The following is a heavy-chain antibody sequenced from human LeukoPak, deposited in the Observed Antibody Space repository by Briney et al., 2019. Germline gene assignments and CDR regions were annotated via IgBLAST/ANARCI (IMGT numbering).Heavy chain of an antibody. CDR2: IWYDGSNK. J-gene: IGHJ4*02. V-gene: IGHV3-33*01. CDR3: ARDDRWGSIDY. Sequence: GGSLRLSCAASGFTFGSYGMHWVRQAPGKGLEWVAVIWYDGSNKHYADSVKGRFTISRDNSKNTLYLQMNSLRAEDTAVYYCARDDRWGSIDYWGQGTLVTVSS. D-gene: IGHD7-27*01. CDR1: GFTFGSYG.